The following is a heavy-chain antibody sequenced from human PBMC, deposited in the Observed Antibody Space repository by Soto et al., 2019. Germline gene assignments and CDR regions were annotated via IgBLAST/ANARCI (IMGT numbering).Heavy chain of an antibody. D-gene: IGHD6-19*01. CDR2: LIPILGTT. CDR3: ARASGYVSGWYHDY. J-gene: IGHJ4*02. V-gene: IGHV1-69*13. CDR1: GCTFSSDA. Sequence: SVKVSCKASGCTFSSDAVSWVRQAPGQGLEWMGGLIPILGTTHYAQKFQGRVTITADESTNTAYMELSSLRSDDTAVYYCARASGYVSGWYHDYWGQGTRVTVSS.